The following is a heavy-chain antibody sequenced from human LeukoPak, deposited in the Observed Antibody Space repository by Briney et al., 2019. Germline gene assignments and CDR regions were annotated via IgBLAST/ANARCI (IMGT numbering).Heavy chain of an antibody. J-gene: IGHJ5*02. CDR3: ARYHADSVAGFDP. CDR1: GFTFSDHY. CDR2: IYSGGST. V-gene: IGHV3-66*01. Sequence: QPGGSLRLSCVASGFTFSDHYMAWVRQAPGKGLEWVSVIYSGGSTHYADSVKGGFTISRDNSKNTLYLQMNSLRAEDTAVYYCARYHADSVAGFDPWGQGTQVTVSS. D-gene: IGHD4-17*01.